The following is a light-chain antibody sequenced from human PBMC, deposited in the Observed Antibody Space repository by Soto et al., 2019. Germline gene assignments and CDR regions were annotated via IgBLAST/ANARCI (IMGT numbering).Light chain of an antibody. CDR1: SSNIGSNY. CDR3: AAWDDSLSGPLYV. V-gene: IGLV1-47*01. J-gene: IGLJ1*01. Sequence: QSVLTQPPSASGTPGQRVTISCSGSSSNIGSNYVYWYQQLPGTAPKLLIYRNNQRPSGVPDRFSGSKSGTSASLAISGLRPEDEADYYCAAWDDSLSGPLYVFGTGTKVTVL. CDR2: RNN.